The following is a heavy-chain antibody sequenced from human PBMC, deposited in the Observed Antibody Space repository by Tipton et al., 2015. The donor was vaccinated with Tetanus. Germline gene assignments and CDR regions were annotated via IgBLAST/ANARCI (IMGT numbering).Heavy chain of an antibody. CDR3: ARGDYYGSGTYDV. CDR1: GFSFSTSW. J-gene: IGHJ6*02. D-gene: IGHD3-10*01. Sequence: LRLSCAASGFSFSTSWMSWLRQPPGKGLEWIGEINYDGSTNYSPSLKSRVTLSLDTTKKQVSLKLSSVTAADTAVYYCARGDYYGSGTYDVWGQGTTGTVPS. CDR2: INYDGST. V-gene: IGHV4-34*01.